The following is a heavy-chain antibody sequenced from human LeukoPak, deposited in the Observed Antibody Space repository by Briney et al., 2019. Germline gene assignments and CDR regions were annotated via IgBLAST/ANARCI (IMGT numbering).Heavy chain of an antibody. CDR2: ISAYNGNT. V-gene: IGHV1-18*01. Sequence: ASVKVSCKASGYTFTSYGISWVRQAPGQGLEWMGWISAYNGNTNYAQKLHGRVTMTTDTSTSTAYMELRSLRSDDTAVYYCAREPGIAAAATPWFDPWGQGTLVTVSS. D-gene: IGHD6-13*01. J-gene: IGHJ5*02. CDR1: GYTFTSYG. CDR3: AREPGIAAAATPWFDP.